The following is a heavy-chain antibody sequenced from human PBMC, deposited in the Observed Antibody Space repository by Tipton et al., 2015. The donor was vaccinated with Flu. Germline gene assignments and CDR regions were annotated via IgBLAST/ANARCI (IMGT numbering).Heavy chain of an antibody. D-gene: IGHD3-10*01. CDR1: GFTFSRYA. V-gene: IGHV3-30*03. CDR2: FSYDGITK. CDR3: ATAIRGIIEFDP. Sequence: SGFTFSRYAMHWVRQAPGKGLEWVAVFSYDGITKYYADSVKGRFTISRDNSKNTLFLQMNSLKAEDTAVYYCATAIRGIIEFDPWGQGTLVTVSS. J-gene: IGHJ5*02.